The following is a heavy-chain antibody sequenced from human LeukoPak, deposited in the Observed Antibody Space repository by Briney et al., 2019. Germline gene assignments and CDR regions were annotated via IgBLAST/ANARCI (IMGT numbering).Heavy chain of an antibody. CDR3: ARASRGSARDAFDI. V-gene: IGHV4-30-2*01. J-gene: IGHJ3*02. CDR2: IYHSGST. Sequence: NPSQTLSLTCAVSGGSISSGGYSWSWIRQPPGKGLEWIGYIYHSGSTYYNPSLKSRVTISVDGSKNQFSLKLSSVTAADTAVYYCARASRGSARDAFDIWGQGTMVTVSS. D-gene: IGHD5-12*01. CDR1: GGSISSGGYS.